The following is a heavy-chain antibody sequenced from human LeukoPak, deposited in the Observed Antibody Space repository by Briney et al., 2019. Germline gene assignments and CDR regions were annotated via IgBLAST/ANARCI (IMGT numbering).Heavy chain of an antibody. V-gene: IGHV3-7*05. D-gene: IGHD3-16*01. CDR3: ARERGGQSNDYLHGGPFDY. Sequence: PGGSLRLSCAASGFTFNNYAMSWVRQAPGKGLEWVANIKQDGSEKSYMDSVKGRFTISRDNAKNSLLLQMNSLRVEDTAVYYCARERGGQSNDYLHGGPFDYWGQGTLVTVSS. CDR1: GFTFNNYA. J-gene: IGHJ4*02. CDR2: IKQDGSEK.